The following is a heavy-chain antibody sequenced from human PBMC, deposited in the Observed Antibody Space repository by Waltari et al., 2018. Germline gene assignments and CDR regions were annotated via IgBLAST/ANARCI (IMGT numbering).Heavy chain of an antibody. CDR3: ARGLRFTESLDS. J-gene: IGHJ4*02. D-gene: IGHD4-4*01. V-gene: IGHV7-4-1*02. Sequence: VQLVQPVSELKKPGSSVIISCTASGYTFSTYAINWVRHAPGQGPQWMGWIHPSTGNPTYARDFIGRFVFSLDSSVTTAYLEISDLKTEDTAVYYCARGLRFTESLDSWGRGTLVTVSS. CDR2: IHPSTGNP. CDR1: GYTFSTYA.